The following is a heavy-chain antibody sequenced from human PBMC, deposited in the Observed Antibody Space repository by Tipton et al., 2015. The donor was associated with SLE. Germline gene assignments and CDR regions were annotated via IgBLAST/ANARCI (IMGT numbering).Heavy chain of an antibody. D-gene: IGHD1-26*01. Sequence: GSLRLSCAASGFTVSSNYMSWVRQAPGKGLEWVSVIYSGGSTYYADSVKGRFTISRDNSKNTLYLQMNSLRAEDTAVYYCARDYRGYYFDYWGQGTLVTVSS. V-gene: IGHV3-66*01. CDR1: GFTVSSNY. CDR2: IYSGGST. CDR3: ARDYRGYYFDY. J-gene: IGHJ4*02.